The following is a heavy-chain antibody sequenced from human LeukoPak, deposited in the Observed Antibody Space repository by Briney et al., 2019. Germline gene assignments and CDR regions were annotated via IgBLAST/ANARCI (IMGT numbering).Heavy chain of an antibody. CDR3: ARVGGYDDDYYYYYGMDV. V-gene: IGHV4-38-2*01. J-gene: IGHJ6*02. Sequence: GSLRLSCAASGFTFSSYSMNWVRQAPGKGLEWIGSIYYSGSTYYNPSLKSRLTISRDTSKNQFSLKLRSVTAADTAVYYCARVGGYDDDYYYYYGMDVWGQGTTVTVSS. D-gene: IGHD2-15*01. CDR2: IYYSGST. CDR1: GFTFSSYS.